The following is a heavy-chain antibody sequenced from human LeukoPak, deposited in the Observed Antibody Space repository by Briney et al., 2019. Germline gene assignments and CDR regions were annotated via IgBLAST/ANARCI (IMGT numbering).Heavy chain of an antibody. V-gene: IGHV1-69*05. CDR3: ARDRYCTNGVCYQYY. D-gene: IGHD2-8*01. J-gene: IGHJ4*02. CDR1: GGTLSSYA. Sequence: ASVKVSCKASGGTLSSYAISWVRQAPGQGLEWMGRIIPIFGTANYAQKFQRRVTITTDEYKSTAYLELSSLRSEDTAVYYCARDRYCTNGVCYQYYWGQGTLVTVS. CDR2: IIPIFGTA.